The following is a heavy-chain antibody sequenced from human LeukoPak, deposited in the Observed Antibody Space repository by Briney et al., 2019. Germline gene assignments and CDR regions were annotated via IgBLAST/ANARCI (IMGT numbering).Heavy chain of an antibody. CDR1: GYTLTELS. D-gene: IGHD2-2*02. CDR3: ATLYCSSTSCYTNWFDP. V-gene: IGHV1-24*01. J-gene: IGHJ5*02. Sequence: ASVKVSCKVSGYTLTELSMHWVRQAPGKGLEWTGGFDPEDGETIYAQKFQGRVTMTEDTSTDTAYMELSSLRSEDTAVYYCATLYCSSTSCYTNWFDPWGQGTLVTVSS. CDR2: FDPEDGET.